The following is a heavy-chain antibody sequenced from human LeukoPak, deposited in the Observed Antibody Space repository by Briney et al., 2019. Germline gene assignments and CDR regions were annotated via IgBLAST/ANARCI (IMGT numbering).Heavy chain of an antibody. CDR2: IYSGGST. Sequence: GGSLRLSCAASGFTVSSNYMSWVRQAPGKGLEWDSVIYSGGSTYYADSVKGRFTISRDNSKNTLYLQMNSLRAEDTAVYYCARDLGIAAAGTAYDAFDIWGQGTMVTVSS. J-gene: IGHJ3*02. CDR1: GFTVSSNY. CDR3: ARDLGIAAAGTAYDAFDI. D-gene: IGHD6-13*01. V-gene: IGHV3-53*01.